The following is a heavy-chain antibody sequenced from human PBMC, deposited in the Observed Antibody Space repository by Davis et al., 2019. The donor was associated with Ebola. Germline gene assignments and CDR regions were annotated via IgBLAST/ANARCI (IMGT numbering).Heavy chain of an antibody. CDR1: GLTVSSNY. Sequence: GESLKISCAVSGLTVSSNYMSWVRQAPGKGLEWVSVIHSYGSTNYADSVKGRFTISRDNAKNSLYLQMNSLKAEDTAVYYCASLTGDSIVVVSYYFDYWGQGTLVTVSS. J-gene: IGHJ4*02. D-gene: IGHD3-22*01. CDR2: IHSYGST. V-gene: IGHV3-66*03. CDR3: ASLTGDSIVVVSYYFDY.